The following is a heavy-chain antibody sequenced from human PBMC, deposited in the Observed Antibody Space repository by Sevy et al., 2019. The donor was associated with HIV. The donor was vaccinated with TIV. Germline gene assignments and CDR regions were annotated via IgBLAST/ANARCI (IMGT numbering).Heavy chain of an antibody. D-gene: IGHD3-3*01. CDR2: IYYSGTT. Sequence: SETLSLTCTVSGGSISSGDYYWSWMRQPPGKGLEWIGYIYYSGTTYYNPSLKSRVTISVDTSKNQFSLKLSSVTAADTAVYYCASLRFLEWLLFSRYYYGMDVWGQGTTVTVSS. V-gene: IGHV4-30-4*01. J-gene: IGHJ6*02. CDR3: ASLRFLEWLLFSRYYYGMDV. CDR1: GGSISSGDYY.